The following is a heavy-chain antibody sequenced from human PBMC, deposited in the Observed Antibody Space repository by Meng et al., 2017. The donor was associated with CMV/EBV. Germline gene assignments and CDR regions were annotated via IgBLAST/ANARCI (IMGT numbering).Heavy chain of an antibody. D-gene: IGHD2-15*01. CDR2: IRSKANSYAT. Sequence: KVSCKASGFTFSGSAMHWVRQASGKGLEWVGRIRSKANSYATAYAASVKGRFTIYRDDSKNTAYLQMNSLKTEDTAVYYCTSSPRYCSGGSCYLNGMDVWGQGTTVTVSS. V-gene: IGHV3-73*01. J-gene: IGHJ6*02. CDR1: GFTFSGSA. CDR3: TSSPRYCSGGSCYLNGMDV.